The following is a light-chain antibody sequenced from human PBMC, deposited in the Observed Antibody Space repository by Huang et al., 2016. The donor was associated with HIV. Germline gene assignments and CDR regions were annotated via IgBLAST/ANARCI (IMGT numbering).Light chain of an antibody. V-gene: IGKV3-11*01. Sequence: DIVLTQSPATLSLSPRERATVSCRASQSVSTFLAWYQHKPGQAPRLLIFDASNRASGVPARFSGTGSGTDFTLTISSLEPSDVAVYYCQQHSYWPITFGRGTRLEI. CDR1: QSVSTF. CDR3: QQHSYWPIT. J-gene: IGKJ5*01. CDR2: DAS.